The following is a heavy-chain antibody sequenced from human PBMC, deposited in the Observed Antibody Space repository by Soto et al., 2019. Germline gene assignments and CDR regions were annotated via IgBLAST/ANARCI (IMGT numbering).Heavy chain of an antibody. J-gene: IGHJ6*02. Sequence: KRSCKTSGYSFTIYGCGRLRLTPGQGLEWMGWISGYNGNTKYAEKFQGRVTMTTDTSTSTAHMELRSLRSDDTAVYYCAREGQAPYYYYGMDVWGQGTAVTVSS. CDR1: GYSFTIYG. V-gene: IGHV1-18*01. CDR3: AREGQAPYYYYGMDV. CDR2: ISGYNGNT.